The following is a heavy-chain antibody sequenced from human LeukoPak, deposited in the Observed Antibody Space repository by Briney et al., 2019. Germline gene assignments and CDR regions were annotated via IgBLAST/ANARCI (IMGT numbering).Heavy chain of an antibody. CDR3: ARVHIEGWFFDL. J-gene: IGHJ2*01. CDR1: GFTFDDYY. Sequence: GGSLRLSCATSGFTFDDYYMTWIRQAPGKGLEWVSCISISGTTIFYTDSVKGRFTISRDNAKNSLYLQMNSLRAEDTAVYYCARVHIEGWFFDLWGRGTLVTVSS. CDR2: ISISGTTI. V-gene: IGHV3-11*04. D-gene: IGHD1-26*01.